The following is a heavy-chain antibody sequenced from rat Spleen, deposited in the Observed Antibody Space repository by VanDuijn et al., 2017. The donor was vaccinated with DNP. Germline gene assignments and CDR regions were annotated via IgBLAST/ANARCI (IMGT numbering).Heavy chain of an antibody. V-gene: IGHV2S1*01. CDR1: GFSLTSYH. CDR2: IQSGGNT. CDR3: TRGVTTVVTGWFAY. D-gene: IGHD1-1*01. J-gene: IGHJ3*01. Sequence: QVQLEESGPGLMQPSETLSLTCSVSGFSLTSYHVHWVRQPPGKGLEWMGRIQSGGNTDYSSALKSRLSISRDTSKSQVFLKMNSLQTEDTAIYYCTRGVTTVVTGWFAYWGQGTLVTVSS.